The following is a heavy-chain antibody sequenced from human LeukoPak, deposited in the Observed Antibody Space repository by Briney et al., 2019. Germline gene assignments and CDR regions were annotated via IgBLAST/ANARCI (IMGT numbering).Heavy chain of an antibody. CDR1: GGSISNSSYY. V-gene: IGHV4-39*07. CDR2: MYYSGST. Sequence: PSETLSLTCTVSGGSISNSSYYWGWIRQPPGKGLEWIGSMYYSGSTYYNPSLKSRVTISVDTSKNQFSLKLSSVTAADTAVYYCARYGGYGPAGFDPWGQGTLVTVSS. CDR3: ARYGGYGPAGFDP. D-gene: IGHD4-17*01. J-gene: IGHJ5*02.